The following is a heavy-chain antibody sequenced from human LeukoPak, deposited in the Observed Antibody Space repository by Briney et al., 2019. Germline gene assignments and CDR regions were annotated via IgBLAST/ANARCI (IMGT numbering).Heavy chain of an antibody. D-gene: IGHD3-16*02. J-gene: IGHJ4*02. V-gene: IGHV3-66*02. CDR3: ARGSSYVWGSYRRYYFDY. Sequence: GGSLRLSCAASGFTVSSNYMSWVRQAPGKGLEWVSVIYSGGSTYYADSVKGRFTISRDNSKNTLYLQMNSLRAEDTAVYYCARGSSYVWGSYRRYYFDYRGQGTLVTVSS. CDR2: IYSGGST. CDR1: GFTVSSNY.